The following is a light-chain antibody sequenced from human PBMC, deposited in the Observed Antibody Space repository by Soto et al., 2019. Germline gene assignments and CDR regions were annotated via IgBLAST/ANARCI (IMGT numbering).Light chain of an antibody. CDR1: QSVSSSY. CDR2: GAC. CDR3: QQYGSSLYS. V-gene: IGKV3-20*01. Sequence: EIVLTQSPGTLSLSPGERATLSCRASQSVSSSYLVWYQQKPGQAPRLLIYGACSRATGIPDRFSGGGSGTDFTLTISRLEPEDFAVYYCQQYGSSLYSFGQGTKLEIK. J-gene: IGKJ2*01.